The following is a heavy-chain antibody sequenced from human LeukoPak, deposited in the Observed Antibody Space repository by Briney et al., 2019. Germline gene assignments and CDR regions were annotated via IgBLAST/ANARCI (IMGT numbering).Heavy chain of an antibody. CDR1: GFTFSSYS. D-gene: IGHD4-17*01. J-gene: IGHJ6*02. V-gene: IGHV3-21*01. Sequence: PGGFLRLSCAASGFTFSSYSMNWVRQAPGKGLEWVSSISSSSSYIYYADSVKGRFTISRDNAKNSLYLQMNSLRAEDTAVYYCARAVLYTVTTDTDKYGMDVWGQGTTVTVSS. CDR3: ARAVLYTVTTDTDKYGMDV. CDR2: ISSSSSYI.